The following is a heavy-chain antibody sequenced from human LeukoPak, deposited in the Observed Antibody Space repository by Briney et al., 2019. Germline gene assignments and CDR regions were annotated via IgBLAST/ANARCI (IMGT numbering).Heavy chain of an antibody. CDR1: GFTFSGSA. J-gene: IGHJ4*02. CDR3: VRQLAMSGFES. D-gene: IGHD3-3*02. Sequence: PGGSLKLSCAASGFTFSGSAMHWVRQASGKGLEWIAYIRTKTNNYATAYAASMKDRFTISRDDSQNTTYLQMNSLQTDDAAVYFCVRQLAMSGFESWGQGTLVTVSS. CDR2: IRTKTNNYAT. V-gene: IGHV3-73*01.